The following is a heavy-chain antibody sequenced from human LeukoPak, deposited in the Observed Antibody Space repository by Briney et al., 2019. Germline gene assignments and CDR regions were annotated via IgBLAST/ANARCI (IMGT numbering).Heavy chain of an antibody. CDR3: ARGLGYYYDSSGYYTHFDY. J-gene: IGHJ4*02. CDR1: GYSISSGYY. CDR2: IYYSGST. Sequence: PSETLSLTCAVSGYSISSGYYWGWIRQPPGKGLEWIGSIYYSGSTYYNPSLKSRVTISVDTSKNQFSLKLSSVTAADTAVYFCARGLGYYYDSSGYYTHFDYWGQGTLVTVSS. D-gene: IGHD3-22*01. V-gene: IGHV4-38-2*01.